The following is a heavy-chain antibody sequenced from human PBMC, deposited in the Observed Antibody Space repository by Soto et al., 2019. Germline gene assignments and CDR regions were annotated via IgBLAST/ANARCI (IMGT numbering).Heavy chain of an antibody. CDR2: IYSGGST. J-gene: IGHJ6*03. CDR3: AREVGSPHYYYMDV. CDR1: GFTVGSNY. V-gene: IGHV3-53*04. D-gene: IGHD2-2*01. Sequence: GGSLILSCAASGFTVGSNYMSWVRQAPGKGLEWVSVIYSGGSTYYADSVKGRFTISRHNSKNTLYLQMNSLRAEDTAVYYCAREVGSPHYYYMDVWGKGTTVTVSS.